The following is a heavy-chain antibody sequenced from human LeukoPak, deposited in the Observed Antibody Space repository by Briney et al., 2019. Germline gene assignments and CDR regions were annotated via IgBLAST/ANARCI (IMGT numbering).Heavy chain of an antibody. CDR3: ARESTAGGLGI. Sequence: SETLSLTCTVSGGSISSYYWSWIRQPPGKGLEWIGYIYYSGSTNYNPSLKSRVTISVDTSKNQFSLKLSSVTAADTAVYYCARESTAGGLGIWGQGTMVTVSS. CDR2: IYYSGST. V-gene: IGHV4-59*01. D-gene: IGHD6-13*01. J-gene: IGHJ3*02. CDR1: GGSISSYY.